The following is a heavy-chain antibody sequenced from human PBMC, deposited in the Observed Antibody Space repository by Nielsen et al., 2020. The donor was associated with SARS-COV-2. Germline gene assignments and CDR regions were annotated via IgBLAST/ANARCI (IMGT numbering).Heavy chain of an antibody. D-gene: IGHD5-18*01. CDR3: ASSAGGGYSYGYDYYYYYGMDV. CDR1: GYTFTSYG. V-gene: IGHV1-18*01. Sequence: ASVKVSCKASGYTFTSYGISWVRQAPGQGLEWMGWISAYNGNTNYAQKLQGRVTMTTDTSTSTAYMELRSLRSDDTAVYYCASSAGGGYSYGYDYYYYYGMDVWGQGTTVTVSS. J-gene: IGHJ6*02. CDR2: ISAYNGNT.